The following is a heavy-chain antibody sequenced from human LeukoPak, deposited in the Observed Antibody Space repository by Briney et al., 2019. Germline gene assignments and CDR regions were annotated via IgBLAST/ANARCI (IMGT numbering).Heavy chain of an antibody. D-gene: IGHD3-3*01. Sequence: SETRSLTCTVSGGSISSYYWSWIRQPPGKGLEWIGYIYYSGSTNYNPSLKSRVTISVDTSKNQFSLKLSSVTAADTAVYYCARHRKGFWSGYYNYYYYYGMDVWGQGTTVTVSS. V-gene: IGHV4-59*08. CDR3: ARHRKGFWSGYYNYYYYYGMDV. J-gene: IGHJ6*02. CDR2: IYYSGST. CDR1: GGSISSYY.